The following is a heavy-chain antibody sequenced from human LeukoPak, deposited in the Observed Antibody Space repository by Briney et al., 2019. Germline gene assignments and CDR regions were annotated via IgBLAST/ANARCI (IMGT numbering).Heavy chain of an antibody. V-gene: IGHV3-48*03. CDR1: GFTFSAYE. CDR3: ARGYRSKYYYYSSTYSDY. CDR2: ISSRADTI. J-gene: IGHJ4*02. D-gene: IGHD3-22*01. Sequence: GGSLRLSCAASGFTFSAYEMNWVRQAPGKGLEWVSYISSRADTIYYADSVKGRFTISRDSAKNSLYLQMDSLRAEDTAVYYCARGYRSKYYYYSSTYSDYWGQGTLVTVSS.